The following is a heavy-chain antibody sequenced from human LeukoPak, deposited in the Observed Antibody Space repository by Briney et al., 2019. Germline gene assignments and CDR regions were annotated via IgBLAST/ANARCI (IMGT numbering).Heavy chain of an antibody. V-gene: IGHV3-30*04. D-gene: IGHD3-9*01. Sequence: PGRSLRLSCAASGFTFSSYAMHWVRQAPGKGLEGGAVISYDGSNKYYADSVKGRFTISRDNSKNTLYLQMNSLRAEDTAVYYCARLLVTYYYGMDVWGQGTTVTVSS. CDR3: ARLLVTYYYGMDV. J-gene: IGHJ6*02. CDR1: GFTFSSYA. CDR2: ISYDGSNK.